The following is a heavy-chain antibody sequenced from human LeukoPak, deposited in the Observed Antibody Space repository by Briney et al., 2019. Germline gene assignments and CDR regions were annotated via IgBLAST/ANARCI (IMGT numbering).Heavy chain of an antibody. CDR1: GFTFSSYW. Sequence: PGGSLRLSCAASGFTFSSYWMSWIRQAPGKGLEWVSSVSSRAQSIYYADSVKGRFTISRDNAKNSLFLQMNSLRVEGTAVYFCARGADFDVRYFDLWGRGTLVTVSS. V-gene: IGHV3-11*01. CDR2: VSSRAQSI. D-gene: IGHD3-9*01. J-gene: IGHJ2*01. CDR3: ARGADFDVRYFDL.